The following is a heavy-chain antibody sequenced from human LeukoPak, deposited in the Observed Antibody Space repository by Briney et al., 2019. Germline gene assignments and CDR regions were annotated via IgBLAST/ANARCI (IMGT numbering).Heavy chain of an antibody. CDR2: INPNSGGT. Sequence: ASVKVSCKASGYTFTGYYMHWVRQAPGQGLEWVGWINPNSGGTNYAQKLQGRVTMTTDTSTSTAYMELRSLRSDDTAVYYCARDRGNIVASYYMDVWGKGTTVTIS. D-gene: IGHD2/OR15-2a*01. V-gene: IGHV1-2*02. CDR1: GYTFTGYY. CDR3: ARDRGNIVASYYMDV. J-gene: IGHJ6*03.